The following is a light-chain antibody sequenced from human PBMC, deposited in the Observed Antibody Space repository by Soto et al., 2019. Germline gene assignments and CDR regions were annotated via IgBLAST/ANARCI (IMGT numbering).Light chain of an antibody. V-gene: IGKV3-15*01. J-gene: IGKJ4*01. CDR1: QSVSSN. CDR3: QQYNEWPPLT. Sequence: EIVMTQSPATLSVSPGERATLSCGASQSVSSNLAWYQQKPGQAPRLLIYGASTRATGIPARFSGSGSGTEFTLTISSLQSEDFAVYYCQQYNEWPPLTFGGGTKVEI. CDR2: GAS.